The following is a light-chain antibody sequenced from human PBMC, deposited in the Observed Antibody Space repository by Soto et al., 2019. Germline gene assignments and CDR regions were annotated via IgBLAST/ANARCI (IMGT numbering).Light chain of an antibody. CDR3: QQRSNWPT. CDR2: DAS. V-gene: IGKV3-11*01. CDR1: QSVSSF. J-gene: IGKJ1*01. Sequence: EIVLTQSPATLSLSPGERATLSCRASQSVSSFLAWYQQKPGQAPRLLISDASNRATGIPARFTGSGSGKDFTLTISSLEPEDFAVYYCQQRSNWPTFGQGTKVEIK.